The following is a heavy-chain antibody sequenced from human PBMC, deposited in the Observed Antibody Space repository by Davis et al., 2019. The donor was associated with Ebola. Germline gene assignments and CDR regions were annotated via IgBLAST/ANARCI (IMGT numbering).Heavy chain of an antibody. J-gene: IGHJ2*01. V-gene: IGHV3-7*01. D-gene: IGHD2-15*01. CDR2: IKQDGSEK. CDR3: AREGGLGYCSGGSCYSSRYFDL. Sequence: GESLKISCAASGFTFSSYWMSWVRQAPGKGLEWVANIKQDGSEKYYVDSVKGRFTISRDNAKNSLYLQMNSLRAEDTAVYYCAREGGLGYCSGGSCYSSRYFDLWGRGTLVTVSS. CDR1: GFTFSSYW.